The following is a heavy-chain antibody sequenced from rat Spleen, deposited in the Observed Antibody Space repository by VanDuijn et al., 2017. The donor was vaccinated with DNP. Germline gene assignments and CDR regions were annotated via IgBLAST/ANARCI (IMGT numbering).Heavy chain of an antibody. V-gene: IGHV5-17*01. CDR2: IIYDGTTT. CDR3: ARHEDSSSYIYGFPY. J-gene: IGHJ3*01. D-gene: IGHD1-2*01. CDR1: GFTFSDYA. Sequence: EVQLVESGGGLVQPGNSLKLSCADSGFTFSDYAMAWVRQSPKKALEWVATIIYDGTTTYYRDSVKGRFTISRDNAKNTQYLQMDSLRSEDTATYYCARHEDSSSYIYGFPYWGQGTLVTVFS.